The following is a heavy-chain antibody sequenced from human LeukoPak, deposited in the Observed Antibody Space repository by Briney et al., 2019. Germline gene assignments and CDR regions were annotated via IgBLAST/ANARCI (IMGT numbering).Heavy chain of an antibody. V-gene: IGHV5-51*01. CDR3: ARASMVRGVITPFDH. Sequence: GESLKISCKASGYRVTSYWIRLVRQMPGEGLKWMGIISPGDYDTRYSPSFQGQVTISADKSISTAYLQWSSLKASDTAMYYCARASMVRGVITPFDHWGQGTLVTVSS. CDR1: GYRVTSYW. J-gene: IGHJ4*02. D-gene: IGHD3-10*01. CDR2: ISPGDYDT.